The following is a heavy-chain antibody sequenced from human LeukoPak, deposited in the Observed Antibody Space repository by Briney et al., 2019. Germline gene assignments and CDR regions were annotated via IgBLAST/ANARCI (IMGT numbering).Heavy chain of an antibody. CDR2: IYHSGST. D-gene: IGHD4-17*01. J-gene: IGHJ4*02. CDR1: GYSISSGYY. V-gene: IGHV4-38-2*01. CDR3: ARLSVTTVDY. Sequence: PSETLSLTCAVSGYSISSGYYRGWIRQPPGKGLEWIGSIYHSGSTYYNPSLKSRVTISVDTSKNQFSLKLSSVTAADTAVYYCARLSVTTVDYWGQGTLVTVSS.